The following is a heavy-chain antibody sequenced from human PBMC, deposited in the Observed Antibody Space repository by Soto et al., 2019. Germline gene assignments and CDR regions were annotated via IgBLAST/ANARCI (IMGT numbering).Heavy chain of an antibody. V-gene: IGHV3-23*01. D-gene: IGHD6-19*01. J-gene: IGHJ6*02. CDR3: AKDGHSSGWWDYYYYGMDV. CDR2: ISGSGGST. Sequence: GGFLRLSCAASGFTFSSYAMSWVRQAPGKGLEWVSAISGSGGSTYYADSVKGRFTISRDNSKNTLYLQMNSLRAEDTAVYYCAKDGHSSGWWDYYYYGMDVWGQGTTVTVSS. CDR1: GFTFSSYA.